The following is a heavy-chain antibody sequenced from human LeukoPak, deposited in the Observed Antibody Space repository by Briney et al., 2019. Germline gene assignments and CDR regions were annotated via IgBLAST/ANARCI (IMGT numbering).Heavy chain of an antibody. V-gene: IGHV5-51*01. CDR1: GYSFTIYW. CDR2: IYPGDSDP. D-gene: IGHD3-10*01. Sequence: GESLKIFRQGSGYSFTIYWVGWVRQMRGKGLGWMGIIYPGDSDPRYSPSFQGQVTISADKSISAAYLQWSSLKASDTAMYYCARPWGGLDAFDIWGRGTMVTVSS. J-gene: IGHJ3*02. CDR3: ARPWGGLDAFDI.